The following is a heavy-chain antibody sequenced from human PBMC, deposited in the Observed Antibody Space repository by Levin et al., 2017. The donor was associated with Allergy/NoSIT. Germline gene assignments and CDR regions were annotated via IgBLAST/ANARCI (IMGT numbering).Heavy chain of an antibody. V-gene: IGHV1-69*04. CDR3: ARDYTPYCSGGSCYYPDAFDI. CDR2: IIPILGIA. J-gene: IGHJ3*02. Sequence: GASVKVSCKASGGTFSSYAISWVRQAPGQGLEWMGRIIPILGIANYAQKFQGRVTITADKSTSTAYMELSSLRSEDTAVYYCARDYTPYCSGGSCYYPDAFDIWGQGTMVTVSS. D-gene: IGHD2-15*01. CDR1: GGTFSSYA.